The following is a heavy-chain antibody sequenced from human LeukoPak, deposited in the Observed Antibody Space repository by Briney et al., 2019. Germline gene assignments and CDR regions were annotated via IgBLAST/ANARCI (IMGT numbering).Heavy chain of an antibody. CDR1: GGSISSRSYY. V-gene: IGHV4-39*01. CDR2: IYYSGST. Sequence: SETLSLTCTVSGGSISSRSYYWGWIRQPPGKGLEWIGSIYYSGSTYYNPSLKSRVTISVDTSKNQFSLKLSSVTAADTAVYYCARGGSELGFTTYFDYWGQGTLVTVSS. J-gene: IGHJ4*02. CDR3: ARGGSELGFTTYFDY. D-gene: IGHD7-27*01.